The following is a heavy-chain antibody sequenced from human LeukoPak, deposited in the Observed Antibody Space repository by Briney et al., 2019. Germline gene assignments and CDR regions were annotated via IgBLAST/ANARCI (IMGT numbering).Heavy chain of an antibody. J-gene: IGHJ6*03. Sequence: RGESLKISCKGSGYSFTSYWIGWVRQMPGKGLEWMGIIYPGDSDTRYSPSFQGQVTISADKSINTAYLQWSSLMASDTAMFYCARHKKDFWSGYSPYYYYMDVWGKGTTVTVSS. CDR1: GYSFTSYW. V-gene: IGHV5-51*01. CDR3: ARHKKDFWSGYSPYYYYMDV. D-gene: IGHD3-3*01. CDR2: IYPGDSDT.